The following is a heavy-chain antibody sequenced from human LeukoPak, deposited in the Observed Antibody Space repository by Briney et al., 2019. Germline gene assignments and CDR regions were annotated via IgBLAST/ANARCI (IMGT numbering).Heavy chain of an antibody. CDR1: GYSFTTHW. CDR3: ARGAYGDYVLDC. Sequence: GESLKISCEGSGYSFTTHWLAWVRQMPGKGLEWMGIIYPGDSDTRYSPSFQGQVTMSADKSINTAYLQWSSLEASDTAMYYCARGAYGDYVLDCWGQGTLVTVSS. D-gene: IGHD4-17*01. V-gene: IGHV5-51*01. CDR2: IYPGDSDT. J-gene: IGHJ4*02.